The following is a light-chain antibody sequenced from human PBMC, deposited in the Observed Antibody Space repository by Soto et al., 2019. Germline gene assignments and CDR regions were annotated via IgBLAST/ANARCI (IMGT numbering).Light chain of an antibody. Sequence: QSALTQPASVSGSPGQSITISCTGTSSDVGGYNHVSWYQQQPGKAPKFMIYDVSNRPSGVSNRFSGSKSGNTASLTISGLQAEDEADYYCCSYTTSNTRQIVFGTGTKVTVL. CDR3: CSYTTSNTRQIV. CDR2: DVS. V-gene: IGLV2-14*01. CDR1: SSDVGGYNH. J-gene: IGLJ1*01.